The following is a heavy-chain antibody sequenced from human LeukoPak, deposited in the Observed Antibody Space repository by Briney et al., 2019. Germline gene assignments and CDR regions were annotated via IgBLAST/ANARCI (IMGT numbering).Heavy chain of an antibody. CDR1: GFIFNNYA. Sequence: GGSLRLSCAGSGFIFNNYAMHWVRQPPGKGLEWVSGISWNSGSIDYADSVKGRFTISRDNAKNSLYLQMNSLRAGDTAVYYCARDFYRLLVPANWFDPWGQGTLVTVSS. D-gene: IGHD6-6*01. V-gene: IGHV3-9*01. J-gene: IGHJ5*02. CDR3: ARDFYRLLVPANWFDP. CDR2: ISWNSGSI.